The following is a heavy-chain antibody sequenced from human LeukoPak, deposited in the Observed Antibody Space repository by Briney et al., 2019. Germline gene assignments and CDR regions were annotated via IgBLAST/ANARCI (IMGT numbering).Heavy chain of an antibody. CDR1: GITFGDYA. CDR2: IRSKAYGGTT. CDR3: TRDAHTVTHYCYYGLDV. Sequence: GGSLRLSCTASGITFGDYAMSWVRQAPGKGLEWVGFIRSKAYGGTTEYAASVKGRFTISRDDSKNIAYLQMNSLKTEDTAVYHCTRDAHTVTHYCYYGLDVWGQGTTVTVSS. J-gene: IGHJ6*02. D-gene: IGHD4-17*01. V-gene: IGHV3-49*04.